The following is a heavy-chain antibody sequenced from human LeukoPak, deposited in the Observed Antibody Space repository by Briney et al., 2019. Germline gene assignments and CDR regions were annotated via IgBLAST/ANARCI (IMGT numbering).Heavy chain of an antibody. CDR1: GYTFTGYF. CDR3: ARPLYGAASVALNPNSLDY. J-gene: IGHJ4*02. V-gene: IGHV1-2*02. Sequence: ASVKVSCKASGYTFTGYFMHWVRQAPGQGLEWIGWINPNSGGTNYAQKFQGRVTMTRDTSISTAYMELSSLRSDDTAVYYCARPLYGAASVALNPNSLDYWGQGTLVTVSS. D-gene: IGHD4/OR15-4a*01. CDR2: INPNSGGT.